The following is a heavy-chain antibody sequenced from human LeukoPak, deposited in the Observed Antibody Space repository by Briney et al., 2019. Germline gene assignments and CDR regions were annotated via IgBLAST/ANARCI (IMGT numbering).Heavy chain of an antibody. J-gene: IGHJ4*02. Sequence: ASVKVSCKASGYTFTSYYMHWVRQAPGQGLEWMGIINPSGGSTSYAQKFQGRVTMTRNTSISTAYMELSSLRSEDTAVYYCARAPRYQYGSGSYVHDYWGQGTLVTVSS. CDR3: ARAPRYQYGSGSYVHDY. V-gene: IGHV1-46*01. CDR2: INPSGGST. CDR1: GYTFTSYY. D-gene: IGHD3-10*01.